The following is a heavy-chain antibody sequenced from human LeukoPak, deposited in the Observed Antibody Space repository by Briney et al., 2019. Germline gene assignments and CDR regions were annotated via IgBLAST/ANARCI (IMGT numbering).Heavy chain of an antibody. V-gene: IGHV1-69*02. CDR3: ARAPTRYFDWSHAFDI. CDR2: IIPILGIA. Sequence: SVKVSFKASGGTFSSYTISWVRQAPGQGLEWMGRIIPILGIANYAQKFQGRVTITADKSTSTAYMELSSLRSEDTAVYYCARAPTRYFDWSHAFDIWGQGTMVTVSS. CDR1: GGTFSSYT. J-gene: IGHJ3*02. D-gene: IGHD3-9*01.